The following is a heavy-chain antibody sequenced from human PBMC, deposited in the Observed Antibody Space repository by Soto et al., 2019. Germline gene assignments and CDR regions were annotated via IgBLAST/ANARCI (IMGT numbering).Heavy chain of an antibody. J-gene: IGHJ4*02. V-gene: IGHV3-23*01. D-gene: IGHD1-26*01. Sequence: GGSLRLSCAGTGLTFSTYAMRWVRQAPGKGLEWVSVISASGGSTHYADSVKGRFTMSRDNSQNVLYLQMNSLRAEDTAVYYCAKDGTRGAFLPQYLDSWGQGTLVTVSS. CDR3: AKDGTRGAFLPQYLDS. CDR2: ISASGGST. CDR1: GLTFSTYA.